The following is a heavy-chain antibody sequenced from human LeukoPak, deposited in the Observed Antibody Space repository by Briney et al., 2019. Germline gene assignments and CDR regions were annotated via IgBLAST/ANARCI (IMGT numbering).Heavy chain of an antibody. D-gene: IGHD4-17*01. CDR1: GFTFSSYT. J-gene: IGHJ4*02. V-gene: IGHV3-21*01. CDR2: ISSSSSYI. CDR3: ARVVDHDYGDYYLDY. Sequence: PGGSLRLSCAASGFTFSSYTMNWVRQAPGKGLEWVSSISSSSSYIYYADSVKGRFTISRDNAKNSLYLHMNSLRAEETAVYYCARVVDHDYGDYYLDYWGQGTLVTVSS.